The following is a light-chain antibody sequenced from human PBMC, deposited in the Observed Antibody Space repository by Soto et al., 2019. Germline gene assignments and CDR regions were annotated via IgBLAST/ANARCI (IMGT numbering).Light chain of an antibody. V-gene: IGKV1-5*03. Sequence: DIQMTQSPSTLSASLGDRVTITCRASQSIMSWLSCYQQKPGKAPNLLIYKASSLESGVPSRFSGSGSGTEFTLTISSLQPDDFATYYCQQYNSYSPWAFGQGTKVDIK. CDR2: KAS. CDR1: QSIMSW. CDR3: QQYNSYSPWA. J-gene: IGKJ1*01.